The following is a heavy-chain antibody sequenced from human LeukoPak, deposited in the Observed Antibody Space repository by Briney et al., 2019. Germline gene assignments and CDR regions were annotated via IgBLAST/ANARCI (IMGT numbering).Heavy chain of an antibody. Sequence: SETLSLTCAVYGGSLSGYYWSWIRKPPGKGLEWIGEINHSGSTNYNPSLKSRVTISVDTSKNQFSLKLSSVTAADTAVYYCARGRPVLLWFGELSHGLDPWGQGTLVTVSS. D-gene: IGHD3-10*01. CDR3: ARGRPVLLWFGELSHGLDP. CDR1: GGSLSGYY. V-gene: IGHV4-34*01. CDR2: INHSGST. J-gene: IGHJ5*02.